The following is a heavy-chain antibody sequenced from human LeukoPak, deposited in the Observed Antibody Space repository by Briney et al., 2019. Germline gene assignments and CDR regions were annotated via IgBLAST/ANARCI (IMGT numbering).Heavy chain of an antibody. V-gene: IGHV4-4*07. J-gene: IGHJ6*02. CDR1: GGASRGQD. Sequence: LFSASAALTFTSNVTGGASRGQDWRWDWQPGGRGMGWIGRNYTSGRTSYNPSRNSPDTTPVDTSKNQFSLKLSSVTAADTAVYYCARIRRGSSSSFYYYGMDVWGQGTTVTVSS. CDR3: ARIRRGSSSSFYYYGMDV. D-gene: IGHD6-6*01. CDR2: NYTSGRT.